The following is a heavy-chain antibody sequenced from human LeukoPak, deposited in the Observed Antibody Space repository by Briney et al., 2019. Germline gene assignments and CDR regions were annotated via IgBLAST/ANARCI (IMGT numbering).Heavy chain of an antibody. CDR2: MSEDGNEI. V-gene: IGHV3-7*01. D-gene: IGHD2-2*01. CDR3: ARPRGCGSARCNNFDY. CDR1: GFIFSDFS. Sequence: GGSLRLSCTVSGFIFSDFSMSWVRQASGKGLEWVAKMSEDGNEIFYVDSVKGRFTISRDNTKKSLYLQLNSLRPEDSAVYYCARPRGCGSARCNNFDYWGQGTLVTVSS. J-gene: IGHJ4*02.